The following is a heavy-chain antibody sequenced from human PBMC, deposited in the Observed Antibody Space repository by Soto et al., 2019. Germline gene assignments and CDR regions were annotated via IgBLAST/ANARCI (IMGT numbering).Heavy chain of an antibody. J-gene: IGHJ6*03. D-gene: IGHD4-17*01. CDR3: ARVSPGHYGDYDYYYYMDV. Sequence: QVQLQESGPGLVKPSQTLSLTCTVSGGSISSGGYYWSWIRQHPGKGLEWIGYIYYSGSTYYNPSLKSRVTISVDTSKNQFSLKLSSVTAADTAVYYCARVSPGHYGDYDYYYYMDVWGKGTTVTVSS. V-gene: IGHV4-31*03. CDR1: GGSISSGGYY. CDR2: IYYSGST.